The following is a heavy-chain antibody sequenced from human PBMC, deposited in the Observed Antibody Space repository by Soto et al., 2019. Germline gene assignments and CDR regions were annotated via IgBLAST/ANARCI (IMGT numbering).Heavy chain of an antibody. J-gene: IGHJ4*02. V-gene: IGHV3-23*01. CDR3: ARERSSGWSFDY. CDR1: GFTFSTYG. Sequence: GGSLRLSCDASGFTFSTYGVNWVRQAPGKGLEWVSGISGSGDSTYYADSVKGRFTVSRDNSKNTLYLQMNSLRAEDTAVFYCARERSSGWSFDYWGQGTLVTVSS. CDR2: ISGSGDST. D-gene: IGHD6-19*01.